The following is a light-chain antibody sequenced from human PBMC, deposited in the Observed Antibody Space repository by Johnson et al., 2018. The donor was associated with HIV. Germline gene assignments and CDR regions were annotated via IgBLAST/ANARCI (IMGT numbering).Light chain of an antibody. CDR2: ENT. J-gene: IGLJ1*01. CDR3: APWPSSLTSGGV. Sequence: QSVLTQPPSVSAAPGQKVTISCSGSSSNIGNNYVSWYQQLPGTAPKLLIYENTKRPSGIPDRFSGSKSGTSATLGITGLQTGDEADYYCAPWPSSLTSGGVFGTGTKVTFL. CDR1: SSNIGNNY. V-gene: IGLV1-51*02.